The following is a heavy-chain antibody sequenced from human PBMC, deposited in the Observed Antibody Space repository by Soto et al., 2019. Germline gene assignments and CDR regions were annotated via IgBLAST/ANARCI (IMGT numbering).Heavy chain of an antibody. V-gene: IGHV3-30-3*01. Sequence: QVQLVESGGGVVQPGRSLRLSCAASGFTFSSYAMHWVRQAPGKGLEWVAVISYDGSNKYYADSVKGRFTISRDNSKNTLYLQMNSLRAEDTAVYYCSYYYDSSGYHDAFDIWVQGTMVTVSS. CDR2: ISYDGSNK. CDR3: SYYYDSSGYHDAFDI. D-gene: IGHD3-22*01. CDR1: GFTFSSYA. J-gene: IGHJ3*02.